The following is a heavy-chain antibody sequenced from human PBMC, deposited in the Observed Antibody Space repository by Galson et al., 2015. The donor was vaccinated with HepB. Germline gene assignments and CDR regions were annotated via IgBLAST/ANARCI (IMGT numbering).Heavy chain of an antibody. J-gene: IGHJ6*02. D-gene: IGHD4-11*01. Sequence: SLRLSCAASGFTFRNYVMHWVRQAPGTGLEWVALISYDASNKYYADSVKGRFTISRDSSKNTLYLQMNSLSPDDTAVYFCTRDPDYGNYGDYGMDVWGQGTTVTVSS. CDR3: TRDPDYGNYGDYGMDV. CDR1: GFTFRNYV. CDR2: ISYDASNK. V-gene: IGHV3-30-3*01.